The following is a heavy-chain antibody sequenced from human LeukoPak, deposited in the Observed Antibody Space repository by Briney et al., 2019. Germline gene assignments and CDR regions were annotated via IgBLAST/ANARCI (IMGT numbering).Heavy chain of an antibody. Sequence: GGSLRLSCAASGFTFSSYAMSWVRQAPGKGLEWVSTISGGGSGTYYADSVKGRITISRDSSKNTLYLQMNSLRAEDTAVYYCARDRCTITNCLFGMDVWGQGTTVTVSS. CDR2: ISGGGSGT. V-gene: IGHV3-23*01. CDR1: GFTFSSYA. J-gene: IGHJ6*02. D-gene: IGHD2-2*01. CDR3: ARDRCTITNCLFGMDV.